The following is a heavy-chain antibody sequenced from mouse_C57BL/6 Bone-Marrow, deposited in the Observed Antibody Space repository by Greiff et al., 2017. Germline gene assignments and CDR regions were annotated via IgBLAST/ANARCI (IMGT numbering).Heavy chain of an antibody. CDR3: ARYNGYYQYYFDD. J-gene: IGHJ2*01. Sequence: QVQLQQPGAELVKPGASVKLSCKASGYTFTSYWMHWVKQRPGQGLEWIGMIHPNSGSTNYNEKFTSKATLTVDKSSSTAYMQLSSLTSEDSAVYYFARYNGYYQYYFDDWGQGTTLTVSS. CDR2: IHPNSGST. V-gene: IGHV1-64*01. D-gene: IGHD2-3*01. CDR1: GYTFTSYW.